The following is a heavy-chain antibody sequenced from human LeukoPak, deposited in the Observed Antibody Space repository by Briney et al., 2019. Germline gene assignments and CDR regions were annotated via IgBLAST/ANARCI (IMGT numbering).Heavy chain of an antibody. CDR1: GGTFSSYA. V-gene: IGHV1-69*04. D-gene: IGHD4-17*01. Sequence: SVKVSCKASGGTFSSYAISWVRQAPGQGLEWMGRIIPILGIANYAQKFQGRVTITADKSTSTAYMELSSLRSEDTAVYYCARNYGDYGMDVWGQGTTVTVSS. J-gene: IGHJ6*02. CDR3: ARNYGDYGMDV. CDR2: IIPILGIA.